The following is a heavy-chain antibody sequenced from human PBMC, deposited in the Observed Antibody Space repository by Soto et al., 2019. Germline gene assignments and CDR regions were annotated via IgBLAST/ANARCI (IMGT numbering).Heavy chain of an antibody. J-gene: IGHJ4*02. D-gene: IGHD4-17*01. V-gene: IGHV4-39*01. CDR2: IYYSGST. CDR1: GGSISSSSYY. CDR3: ARPPLDYGHFPFDY. Sequence: PSETLSLTCTVSGGSISSSSYYWGWIRQPPGKGLEWIGSIYYSGSTYYNPSLKSRVTISVDTSKNQFSLKLSSVTAADTAVYYCARPPLDYGHFPFDYWGQGTLVTVSS.